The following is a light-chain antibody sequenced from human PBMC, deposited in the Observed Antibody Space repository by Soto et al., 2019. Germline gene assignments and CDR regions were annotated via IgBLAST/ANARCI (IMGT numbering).Light chain of an antibody. CDR3: AAWDDSLSGYV. J-gene: IGLJ1*01. V-gene: IGLV1-44*01. CDR2: TNN. CDR1: SSNIGSNT. Sequence: QSVLTQPPSASGTPGQRVTISCSGGSSNIGSNTVNWDQQLPGTAPKLLIYTNNRRPSGVPDRFSGSQSGTSASLAISGLQSEDEADYYCAAWDDSLSGYVFGTGTKVTVL.